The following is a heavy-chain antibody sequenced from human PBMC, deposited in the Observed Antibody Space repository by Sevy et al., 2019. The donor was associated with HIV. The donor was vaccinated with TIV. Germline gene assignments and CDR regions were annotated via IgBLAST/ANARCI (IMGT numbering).Heavy chain of an antibody. J-gene: IGHJ4*02. CDR3: AKTVKYDFWSGYRKTAPPHYFDY. CDR1: GFTFSSYA. D-gene: IGHD3-3*01. Sequence: GGSLRLSCVASGFTFSSYAMSWVRQAPGKGLEWVSAISGSGGSTYYADSVKGRFTISRDNSKNTLYLQMNSLRAEDTAVYYCAKTVKYDFWSGYRKTAPPHYFDYWGQGTLVTVSS. CDR2: ISGSGGST. V-gene: IGHV3-23*01.